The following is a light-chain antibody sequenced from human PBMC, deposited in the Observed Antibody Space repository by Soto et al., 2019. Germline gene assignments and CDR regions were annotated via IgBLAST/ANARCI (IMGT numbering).Light chain of an antibody. CDR1: QSLLHSNGYNY. J-gene: IGKJ2*01. CDR3: MQALQTPLT. CDR2: LGS. Sequence: DIVMTQSPLSLPVTPGEPASISCRSSQSLLHSNGYNYLDWYLQKPGQSPQLLIYLGSNRASGVPDRFSGSGSGTDFTLKISRVEAEDVGVYYCMQALQTPLTFGLGTELEIK. V-gene: IGKV2-28*01.